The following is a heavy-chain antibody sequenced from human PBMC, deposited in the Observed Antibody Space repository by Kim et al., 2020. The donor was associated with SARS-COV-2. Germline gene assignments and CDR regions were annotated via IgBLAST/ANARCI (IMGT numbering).Heavy chain of an antibody. D-gene: IGHD3-9*01. V-gene: IGHV3-21*01. J-gene: IGHJ6*02. Sequence: GGSLRLSCAASGFTFSSYSMNWVRQAPGKGLEWVSSISSSSSYIYYADSVKGRFTISRDNAKNSLYLQMNSLRAEDTAVHYCARDNYDILTGYPELDVWGQGTTVTVSS. CDR3: ARDNYDILTGYPELDV. CDR1: GFTFSSYS. CDR2: ISSSSSYI.